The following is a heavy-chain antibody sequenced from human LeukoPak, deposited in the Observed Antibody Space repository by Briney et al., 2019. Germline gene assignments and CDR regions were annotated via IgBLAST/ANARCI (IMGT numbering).Heavy chain of an antibody. V-gene: IGHV3-9*01. CDR1: GFSFGDYA. Sequence: GGSLRLSCAASGFSFGDYAMHWVREAPGKGLERVSGITWNSDIKAYADAVKGRFTVSRDNAKNSLYLQMNSLRSDDTALYYCARAPISGSYSQYFYMDVWGKGTTVTISS. D-gene: IGHD3-10*01. J-gene: IGHJ6*03. CDR3: ARAPISGSYSQYFYMDV. CDR2: ITWNSDIK.